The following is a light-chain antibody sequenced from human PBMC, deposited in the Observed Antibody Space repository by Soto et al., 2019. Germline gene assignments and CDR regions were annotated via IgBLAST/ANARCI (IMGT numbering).Light chain of an antibody. CDR1: ISNIGAGYD. Sequence: QCVLTQPPSVSGAPGQRVTISWTGSISNIGAGYDVHWYQQLPGKAPKLLIYGNDNRPSGVPERFSGSKSGTSASLAITGLRADDEADYYCQSYGSSPSANFVFGTGTKVTVL. J-gene: IGLJ1*01. CDR3: QSYGSSPSANFV. CDR2: GND. V-gene: IGLV1-40*01.